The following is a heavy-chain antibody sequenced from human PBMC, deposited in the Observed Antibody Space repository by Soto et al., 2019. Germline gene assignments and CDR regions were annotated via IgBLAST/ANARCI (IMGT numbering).Heavy chain of an antibody. J-gene: IGHJ6*02. Sequence: ASVKVSCKASGYTFSSYFISWVRQAPGQGLEWMGWISAYNGNTNYAQNLQGRVTITRDTSASTAYMELSSLRSEDTAVYYCASSYSNYALIDYYYYGMDVWGQGTTVTVSS. CDR3: ASSYSNYALIDYYYYGMDV. CDR2: ISAYNGNT. D-gene: IGHD4-4*01. V-gene: IGHV1-18*01. CDR1: GYTFSSYF.